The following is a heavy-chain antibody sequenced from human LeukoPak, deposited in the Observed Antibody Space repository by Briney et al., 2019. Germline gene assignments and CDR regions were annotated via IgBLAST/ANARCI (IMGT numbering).Heavy chain of an antibody. CDR3: AKGGSQGDCSFGTCYGDY. Sequence: GGSLRLSCVGSGFTFDTYEMNWVRQAPGKGLEWHSFIRRGGFEIHYAASVEGRFTISRDDAKHTLYWQMTSLRDEDTAVYYCAKGGSQGDCSFGTCYGDYWGQGTLVTVSS. D-gene: IGHD2-15*01. J-gene: IGHJ4*02. CDR2: IRRGGFEI. V-gene: IGHV3-48*03. CDR1: GFTFDTYE.